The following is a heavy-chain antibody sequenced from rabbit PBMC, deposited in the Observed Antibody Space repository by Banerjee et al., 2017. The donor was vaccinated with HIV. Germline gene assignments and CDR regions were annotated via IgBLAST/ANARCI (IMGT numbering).Heavy chain of an antibody. CDR3: ARDLAGVIGWNFNL. CDR1: GFDLSSYYY. J-gene: IGHJ4*01. CDR2: INAADDGKK. Sequence: QQQLEESGGGLVKPEGSLTLTCKASGFDLSSYYYMCWVRQAPVTGLEWIACINAADDGKKCYASWAKGRFTISKTSSTTVTLQMTSLTAADTATYFCARDLAGVIGWNFNLWGPGTLVTVS. V-gene: IGHV1S45*01. D-gene: IGHD4-1*01.